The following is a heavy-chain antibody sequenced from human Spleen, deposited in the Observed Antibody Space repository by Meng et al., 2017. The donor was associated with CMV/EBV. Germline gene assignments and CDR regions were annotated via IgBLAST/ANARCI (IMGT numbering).Heavy chain of an antibody. CDR1: GFTFSSYW. J-gene: IGHJ6*02. CDR3: AKAYSSLSSNYYGMDV. V-gene: IGHV3-7*01. CDR2: IRQDGSEK. Sequence: LSLTCAASGFTFSSYWMSWVRQAPGKGLEWVANIRQDGSEKDYVGSAKGRFTISRDNAKNSLYLQMNSLRAEDTAVYYCAKAYSSLSSNYYGMDVWGQGTTVTVSS. D-gene: IGHD6-6*01.